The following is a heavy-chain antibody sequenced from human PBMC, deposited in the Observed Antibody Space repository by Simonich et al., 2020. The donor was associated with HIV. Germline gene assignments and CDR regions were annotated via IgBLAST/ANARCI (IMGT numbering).Heavy chain of an antibody. Sequence: QVKLQQWGAGLLKPSETLSLTCAVYGGSFSGYYWSWIRQPPGKGLEWIGEIDHRRNTNYNPSLKSRGTILVDTTKNQFSLRLSSVTAADTAVYYCARAGYYYGSGPLGYWGQGSLVTVSS. CDR1: GGSFSGYY. D-gene: IGHD3-10*01. V-gene: IGHV4-34*01. CDR2: IDHRRNT. CDR3: ARAGYYYGSGPLGY. J-gene: IGHJ4*02.